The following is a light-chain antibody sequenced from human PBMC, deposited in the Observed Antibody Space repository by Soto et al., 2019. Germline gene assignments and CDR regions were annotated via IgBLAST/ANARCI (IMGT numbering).Light chain of an antibody. V-gene: IGKV1-5*03. CDR2: KAS. CDR1: QHINSW. CDR3: QQYNGYGR. Sequence: DIQMTQSPSTLSASVGDRVTITCRASQHINSWLAWYQQKPGKAPKLLIHKASSLQSGVPSRFSGSGSGTEFTLTISSLDPDDFATYYCQQYNGYGRFGQGTKVDIK. J-gene: IGKJ1*01.